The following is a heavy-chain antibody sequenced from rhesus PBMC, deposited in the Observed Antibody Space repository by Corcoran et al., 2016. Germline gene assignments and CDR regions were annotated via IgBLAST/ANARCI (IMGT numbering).Heavy chain of an antibody. CDR2: IYGSSTST. D-gene: IGHD6-13*01. V-gene: IGHV4S10*01. CDR1: GGPISDSYR. Sequence: QVQLQESGPGVVKPSETLSLTCAVSGGPISDSYRWSWIRQPPGKGLEWIGYIYGSSTSTNYNPSLKSRVTISKDTSKNQFSLKLSSVTAADTAVYYCARERGGSWSPLYWYFDLWGPGTPITISS. CDR3: ARERGGSWSPLYWYFDL. J-gene: IGHJ2*01.